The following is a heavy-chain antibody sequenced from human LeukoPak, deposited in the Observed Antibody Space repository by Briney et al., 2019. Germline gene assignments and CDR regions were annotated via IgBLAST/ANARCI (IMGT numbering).Heavy chain of an antibody. D-gene: IGHD5-24*01. CDR1: GGTFSSYA. Sequence: GASVKVSCKASGGTFSSYAISWVRQAPGQGLEWMGGIIPIFGTANYAQKFQGRVTITADESTSTAYMELSSLRSEDTAVYYCARDREDGYSSFDYWGQGTLVTVSS. CDR3: ARDREDGYSSFDY. J-gene: IGHJ4*02. CDR2: IIPIFGTA. V-gene: IGHV1-69*13.